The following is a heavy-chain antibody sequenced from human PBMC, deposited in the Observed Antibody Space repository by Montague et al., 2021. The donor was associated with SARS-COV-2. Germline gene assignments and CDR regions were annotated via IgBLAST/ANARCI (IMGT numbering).Heavy chain of an antibody. CDR2: IFHSGTT. CDR1: GGSISNYY. D-gene: IGHD6-13*01. Sequence: SETLSLTCTVSGGSISNYYWSWIRQTPGKGLEWIGFIFHSGTTNXNPSLKSRVTISTDTSKNHFSLRLTSVTTTDTAVYYCARGPHSNTWYDPGDYWGQGILVTVSP. J-gene: IGHJ4*02. CDR3: ARGPHSNTWYDPGDY. V-gene: IGHV4-59*01.